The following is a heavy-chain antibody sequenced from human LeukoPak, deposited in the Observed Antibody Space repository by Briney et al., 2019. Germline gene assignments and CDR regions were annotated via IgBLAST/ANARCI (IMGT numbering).Heavy chain of an antibody. CDR1: GFTFSSYA. Sequence: QPGGPLRLSCVASGFTFSSYAMSWVRQAPGKGLEWVSSLSGSGESTLYADSVKGRFTISRDNSKNTLFLQMYSLRADDTAVYLCAKGSSGWGSFDFWGQGTLVTVSS. CDR3: AKGSSGWGSFDF. V-gene: IGHV3-23*01. J-gene: IGHJ4*02. CDR2: LSGSGEST. D-gene: IGHD6-19*01.